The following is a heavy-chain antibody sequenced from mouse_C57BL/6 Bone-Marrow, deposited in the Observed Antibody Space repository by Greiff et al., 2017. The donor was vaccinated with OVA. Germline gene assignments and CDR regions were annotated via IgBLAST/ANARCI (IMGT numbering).Heavy chain of an antibody. CDR2: IYPGSGST. Sequence: QVQLQQPGAELVKPGASVKMSCKASGYTFTSYWITWVKQRPGQGLEWIGDIYPGSGSTNYNEKFKSKATLTVDTSSSTAYMQLSSLTSEDSAVYYCARVSSGYVGEYFDYWGQGTTLTVSS. V-gene: IGHV1-55*01. J-gene: IGHJ2*01. CDR3: ARVSSGYVGEYFDY. D-gene: IGHD3-2*02. CDR1: GYTFTSYW.